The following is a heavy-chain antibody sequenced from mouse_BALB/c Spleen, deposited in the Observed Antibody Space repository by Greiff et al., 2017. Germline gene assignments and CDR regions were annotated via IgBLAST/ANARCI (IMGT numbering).Heavy chain of an antibody. D-gene: IGHD2-4*01. Sequence: QVQLQQSGAELARPGASVKLSCKASGYTFTDYYINWVKQRTGQGLEWIGEIYPGSGNTYYNEKFKGKATLTADKSSSTAYMQLSSLTSEDSAVYFCARRDYDPFAYWGQGTLVTVSA. CDR2: IYPGSGNT. CDR3: ARRDYDPFAY. V-gene: IGHV1-77*01. J-gene: IGHJ3*01. CDR1: GYTFTDYY.